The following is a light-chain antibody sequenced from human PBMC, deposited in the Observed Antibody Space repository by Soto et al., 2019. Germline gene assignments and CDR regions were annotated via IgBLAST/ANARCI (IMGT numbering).Light chain of an antibody. J-gene: IGLJ3*02. CDR1: SSNIGSNT. CDR2: SNN. CDR3: AAWDDSLKALV. Sequence: QSVLTQPPSASGTPGQRVTISCSGSSSNIGSNTVNWYQQLPGTAPKLLIYSNNQRPSGVPDRFSGSKSDTSASLAISGLQSEDEADYYCAAWDDSLKALVFGGGTKLTVL. V-gene: IGLV1-44*01.